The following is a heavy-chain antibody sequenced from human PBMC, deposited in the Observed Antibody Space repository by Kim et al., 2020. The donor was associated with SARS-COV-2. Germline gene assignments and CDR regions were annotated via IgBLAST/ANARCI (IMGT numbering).Heavy chain of an antibody. CDR1: GGSLSGYY. CDR2: IYHSGTT. CDR3: ARSLYHAPSNSWVRFDP. D-gene: IGHD6-13*01. V-gene: IGHV4-34*01. Sequence: SETLSLTCAVYGGSLSGYYWSWIRQPPGKGLEWIGEIYHSGTTNYNPSLKSRVTISVDTSKNQFSLKLSSVTAADTAVYYCARSLYHAPSNSWVRFDPWGQGTRVTVSS. J-gene: IGHJ5*02.